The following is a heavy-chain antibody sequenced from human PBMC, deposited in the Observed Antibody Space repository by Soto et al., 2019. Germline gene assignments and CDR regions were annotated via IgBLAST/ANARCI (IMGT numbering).Heavy chain of an antibody. CDR1: GFSLSTSGMC. D-gene: IGHD3-10*01. Sequence: SGPTLVNPTQTLTLTCTFSGFSLSTSGMCVSWIRQPPGKALEWLALIDWDDDKYYSTSLKTRLTISKDTSKNQVVLTMTNMDPVDTATYYCAHGITMVRGVIMTSGFDPWGQGTLVTVSS. CDR2: IDWDDDK. V-gene: IGHV2-70*12. CDR3: AHGITMVRGVIMTSGFDP. J-gene: IGHJ5*02.